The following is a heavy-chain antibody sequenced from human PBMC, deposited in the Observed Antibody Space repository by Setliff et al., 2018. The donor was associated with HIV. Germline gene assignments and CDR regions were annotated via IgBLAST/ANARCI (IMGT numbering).Heavy chain of an antibody. CDR3: ARHKDPPGSRWIFYYYYMDL. CDR2: IYYGGST. CDR1: GGSIRSYY. D-gene: IGHD6-13*01. Sequence: LSLTCTVSGGSIRSYYWNWIRQPPGERLEWLGSIYYGGSTSYNPSLSSRLTISVDTSKNQVSLRLSSVTAADTGVYYCARHKDPPGSRWIFYYYYMDLWGGGTTVTVSS. V-gene: IGHV4-59*04. J-gene: IGHJ6*03.